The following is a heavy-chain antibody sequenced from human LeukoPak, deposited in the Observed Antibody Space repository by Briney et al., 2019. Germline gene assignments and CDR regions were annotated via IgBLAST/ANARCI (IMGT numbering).Heavy chain of an antibody. CDR1: GFTFSSYA. V-gene: IGHV3-23*01. CDR3: AKLPVAGLYFDY. J-gene: IGHJ4*02. D-gene: IGHD6-19*01. CDR2: ISGSGGST. Sequence: PGGSLRLSCAASGFTFSSYAMSWVRQAPGKGLEWISAISGSGGSTYYVDSVKGRFTISRDNSKSTLYLQTNSLRVEDTAVYYCAKLPVAGLYFDYWGQGTLVTVSS.